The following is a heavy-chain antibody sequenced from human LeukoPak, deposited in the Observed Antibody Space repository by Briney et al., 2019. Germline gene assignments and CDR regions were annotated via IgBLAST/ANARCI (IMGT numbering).Heavy chain of an antibody. D-gene: IGHD3-10*01. Sequence: GGSLRLSCAASGFTFSGSAMHWVRQTSGKGLEWVGRIRSKANSYATAYAASVKGRFTISRDDSKNTAYLQMNSLKSEDTAVYYCARDAVLNYYYYYMDVWGKGTTVTISS. J-gene: IGHJ6*03. CDR1: GFTFSGSA. CDR3: ARDAVLNYYYYYMDV. V-gene: IGHV3-73*01. CDR2: IRSKANSYAT.